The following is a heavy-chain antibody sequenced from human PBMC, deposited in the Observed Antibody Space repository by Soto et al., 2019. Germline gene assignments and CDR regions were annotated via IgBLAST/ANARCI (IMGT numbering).Heavy chain of an antibody. CDR2: IYYSGST. D-gene: IGHD3-9*01. Sequence: PSETLSLTCTVSGGSVSSGSYYWSWIRQPPGKGLEWIGYIYYSGSTNYNPSLKSRATISVDTSKNQFSLKLSSVTAADTAVYYCARYYDILTGYDYWGQGTLVTVSS. V-gene: IGHV4-61*01. CDR1: GGSVSSGSYY. J-gene: IGHJ4*02. CDR3: ARYYDILTGYDY.